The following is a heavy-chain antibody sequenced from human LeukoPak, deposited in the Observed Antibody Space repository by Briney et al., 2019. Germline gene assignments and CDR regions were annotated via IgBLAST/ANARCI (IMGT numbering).Heavy chain of an antibody. CDR2: INHSGST. V-gene: IGHV4-34*01. Sequence: SETLSLTCAVYGGSFSGYYWSWIRQPPGKGLEWIGEINHSGSTNYNPSLKSRVTISVDTSKNQLSLKLSSVTAADTAVYYCARGQVGATHMRGFDPWGQGTLVTVSS. CDR3: ARGQVGATHMRGFDP. D-gene: IGHD1-26*01. J-gene: IGHJ5*02. CDR1: GGSFSGYY.